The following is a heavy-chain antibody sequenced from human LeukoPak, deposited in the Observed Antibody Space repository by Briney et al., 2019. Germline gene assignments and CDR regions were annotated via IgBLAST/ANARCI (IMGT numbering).Heavy chain of an antibody. CDR1: GGSISSYY. CDR3: ARASAHDYGSGSYYYYYYGMDV. CDR2: IYYSGST. Sequence: SETLALTCTVSGGSISSYYWSWIRQPPGKGLEWIGFIYYSGSTNYNPSLKSRVTISVDTSKNQFSLKLSSVTAADTAAYYCARASAHDYGSGSYYYYYYGMDVWGQGTTVTVSS. J-gene: IGHJ6*02. D-gene: IGHD3-10*01. V-gene: IGHV4-59*01.